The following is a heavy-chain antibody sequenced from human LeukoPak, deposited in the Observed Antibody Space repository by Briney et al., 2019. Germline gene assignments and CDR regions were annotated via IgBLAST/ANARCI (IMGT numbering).Heavy chain of an antibody. D-gene: IGHD5-24*01. V-gene: IGHV3-7*01. CDR3: ARVPDGYNYYFDY. J-gene: IGHJ4*02. CDR1: GFTFSSYW. Sequence: GGSLRLSCAASGFTFSSYWMSWVRQAPGKGLERVANIKQDGSEKYYVDSVKGRFTISRDNAKNSLYLQMNSLRAEDTAVYYCARVPDGYNYYFDYWGQGTLVTVSS. CDR2: IKQDGSEK.